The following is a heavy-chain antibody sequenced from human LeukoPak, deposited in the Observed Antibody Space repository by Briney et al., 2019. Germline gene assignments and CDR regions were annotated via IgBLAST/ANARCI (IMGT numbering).Heavy chain of an antibody. V-gene: IGHV4-61*08. CDR2: IYYSGST. J-gene: IGHJ4*02. Sequence: PSETLSLTCTVSGGSISSGDYYWSWIRQPPGKGLEWIGYIYYSGSTNYNPSLKSRVAISVDTSKNQFSLKLSSVTAADTAVYYCARVSPYSSSWYYFDCWGQGTLVTVSS. D-gene: IGHD6-13*01. CDR3: ARVSPYSSSWYYFDC. CDR1: GGSISSGDYY.